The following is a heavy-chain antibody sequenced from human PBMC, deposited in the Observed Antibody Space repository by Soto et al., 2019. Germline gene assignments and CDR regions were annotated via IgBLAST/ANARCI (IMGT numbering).Heavy chain of an antibody. CDR2: IYYSGST. CDR3: ARGQYDFFNWFDP. V-gene: IGHV4-61*01. D-gene: IGHD3-3*01. J-gene: IGHJ5*02. CDR1: GGSVISGSYY. Sequence: SETLSLTCTVSGGSVISGSYYCSCIRQPPGKGLELIGYIYYSGSTNYNPSLKSRVTISVDTSKNQFSLKLSSVTAADTAVYYCARGQYDFFNWFDPWGQGTLVTVSS.